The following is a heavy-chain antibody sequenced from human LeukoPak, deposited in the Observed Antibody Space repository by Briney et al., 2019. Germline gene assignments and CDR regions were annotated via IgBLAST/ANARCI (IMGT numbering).Heavy chain of an antibody. CDR2: IKEDGSEI. V-gene: IGHV3-7*01. Sequence: GGSLRLSCAASGFNFSTYWMTWVRQVLGKGLEWVANIKEDGSEIYYVDAVKGRFSISRDNAKTSLYLQMNNLSVADTAVYYCVTDQTGRHPYFFDYWGQGTLVTVSS. D-gene: IGHD3-10*01. CDR3: VTDQTGRHPYFFDY. CDR1: GFNFSTYW. J-gene: IGHJ4*02.